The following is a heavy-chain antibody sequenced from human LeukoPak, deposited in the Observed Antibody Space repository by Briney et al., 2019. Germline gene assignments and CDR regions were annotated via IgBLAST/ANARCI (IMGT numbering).Heavy chain of an antibody. Sequence: TSQTLSLTCAVSGGSISSGGYSWSWIRQPPGKGLEWIGYIYHSGSTYYNPSLKSRVTISVDRSKNQFSLKLSSVTAADTAAYYCARSYSKTLWFDPWGQGTLVTVSS. CDR3: ARSYSKTLWFDP. D-gene: IGHD4-4*01. J-gene: IGHJ5*02. V-gene: IGHV4-30-2*01. CDR1: GGSISSGGYS. CDR2: IYHSGST.